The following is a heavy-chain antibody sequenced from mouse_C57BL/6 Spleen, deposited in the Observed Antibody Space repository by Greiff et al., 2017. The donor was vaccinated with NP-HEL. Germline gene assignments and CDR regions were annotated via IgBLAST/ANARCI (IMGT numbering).Heavy chain of an antibody. V-gene: IGHV3-6*01. CDR2: ISYDGSN. Sequence: EVKLMESGPGLVKPSQSLSLTCSVTGYSITSGYYWNWIRQFPGNKLEWMGYISYDGSNNYNPSLKNRISITRDTSKNQFFLKLNSVTTEDTATYYCARDGYDGGVDYWGQGTTLTVSS. CDR3: ARDGYDGGVDY. J-gene: IGHJ2*01. CDR1: GYSITSGYY. D-gene: IGHD2-2*01.